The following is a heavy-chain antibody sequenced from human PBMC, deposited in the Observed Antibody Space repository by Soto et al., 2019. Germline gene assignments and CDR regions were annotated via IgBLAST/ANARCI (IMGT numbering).Heavy chain of an antibody. J-gene: IGHJ4*01. D-gene: IGHD1-1*01. CDR2: IKSKISGETT. Sequence: XXSLRLSFAASGFGFTYAWMYWVLQAPGKGLEWVGRIKSKISGETTDYAAPVQGRFTISRDDSENMVFLQMTSLKTEDTAVYYCATQRTTVPNDFDNWGHGTLVTVSS. V-gene: IGHV3-15*01. CDR1: GFGFTYAW. CDR3: ATQRTTVPNDFDN.